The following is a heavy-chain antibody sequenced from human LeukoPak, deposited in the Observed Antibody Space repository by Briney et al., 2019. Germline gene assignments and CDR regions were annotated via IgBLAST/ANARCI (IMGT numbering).Heavy chain of an antibody. V-gene: IGHV3-30*02. Sequence: PGGSLRLSCAASGFTFSSYGMHWARQAPGKGLEWVAFIRYDGSNKYYADSVKGRFTISRDNSKNTLYLQMNSLRAEDTAVYYCARWTTTYLDYWGQGTLVTVSS. CDR1: GFTFSSYG. D-gene: IGHD4-11*01. CDR2: IRYDGSNK. CDR3: ARWTTTYLDY. J-gene: IGHJ4*02.